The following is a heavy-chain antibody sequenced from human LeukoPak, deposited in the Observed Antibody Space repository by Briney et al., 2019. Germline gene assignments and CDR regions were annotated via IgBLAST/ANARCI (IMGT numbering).Heavy chain of an antibody. D-gene: IGHD2-2*01. CDR3: ARDLMAVPHYFDY. V-gene: IGHV3-11*01. CDR1: GFTFSDYY. J-gene: IGHJ4*02. CDR2: ISSSGSTI. Sequence: PGGSLRLSCAASGFTFSDYYMSWIRQAPGKGLEWVSYISSSGSTIYYADSVKGRFTISRDNAKNSLYLQMNSLRAEDTAVYYCARDLMAVPHYFDYWGQGTLVTVSS.